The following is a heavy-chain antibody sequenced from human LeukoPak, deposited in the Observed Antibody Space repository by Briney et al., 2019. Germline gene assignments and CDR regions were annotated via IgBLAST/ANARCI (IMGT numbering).Heavy chain of an antibody. CDR2: ISSSSNI. CDR3: ARCTTGRTFGSLREIKRSREIDY. Sequence: GGSLRLSCAASGFTFSSYSMNWVRQAPGKGLEWVSSISSSSNIYYADSVKGRFTISRDNAKNSLYLQMNSLRVEDTAVYYCARCTTGRTFGSLREIKRSREIDYWGQGTLVTVSS. V-gene: IGHV3-21*01. D-gene: IGHD1-1*01. J-gene: IGHJ4*02. CDR1: GFTFSSYS.